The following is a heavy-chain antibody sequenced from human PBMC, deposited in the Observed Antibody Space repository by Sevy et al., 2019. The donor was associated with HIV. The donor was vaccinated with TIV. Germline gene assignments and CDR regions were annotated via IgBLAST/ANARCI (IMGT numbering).Heavy chain of an antibody. CDR1: GFTFSSYS. CDR3: ARGEVNYDSLIPIRTEGWYYYGMDV. CDR2: ISSSSNYI. D-gene: IGHD3-3*01. Sequence: GGSLRLSCAASGFTFSSYSMNWVRQAPGKGLEWVSSISSSSNYIYYADSVKGRFTISRDNAKNSLYLQMNSLRAEDTAVYYCARGEVNYDSLIPIRTEGWYYYGMDVWGQGTTVTVSS. V-gene: IGHV3-21*01. J-gene: IGHJ6*02.